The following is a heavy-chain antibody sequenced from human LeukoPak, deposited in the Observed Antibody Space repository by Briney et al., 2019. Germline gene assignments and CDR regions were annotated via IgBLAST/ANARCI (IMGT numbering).Heavy chain of an antibody. CDR3: VRDNYGVDY. CDR2: INSDGSST. Sequence: GGSLRLSCAAPGFTFSTYWMQWVRQAPGKGLVWVSHINSDGSSTTYADSVKGRFTTSRDNAKNTLYLQMNSLSAEDTAVYYCVRDNYGVDYWGQGTLVTVSS. J-gene: IGHJ4*02. V-gene: IGHV3-74*03. D-gene: IGHD3-16*01. CDR1: GFTFSTYW.